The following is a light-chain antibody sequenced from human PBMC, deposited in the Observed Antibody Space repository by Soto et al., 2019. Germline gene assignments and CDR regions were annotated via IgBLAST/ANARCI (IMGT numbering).Light chain of an antibody. CDR1: QSISSW. J-gene: IGKJ5*01. Sequence: DIQMTQSPSTLSASVGDRVTITCRASQSISSWLAWYQQKPGKAPKLLIYDASSLESGVPSRFSGSGSGTEFTLTISSLRPDDFATYYCQQYNRYPITVGQGTRLEIK. CDR2: DAS. V-gene: IGKV1-5*01. CDR3: QQYNRYPIT.